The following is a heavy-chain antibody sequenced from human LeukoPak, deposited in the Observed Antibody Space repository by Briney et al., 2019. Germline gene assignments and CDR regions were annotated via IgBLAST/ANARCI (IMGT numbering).Heavy chain of an antibody. D-gene: IGHD5-18*01. CDR2: IKQDGSEE. Sequence: GGPLRPSCAASIFTFSNYWMSWVRQAPGKGLEWVANIKQDGSEEYYVDSVKGRFTITRDNAKNALYLQMNSLRAEDTAVYYCARDHRGYSYGSEEYHYYYMDVWGKGTKVTVSS. CDR1: IFTFSNYW. J-gene: IGHJ6*03. V-gene: IGHV3-7*01. CDR3: ARDHRGYSYGSEEYHYYYMDV.